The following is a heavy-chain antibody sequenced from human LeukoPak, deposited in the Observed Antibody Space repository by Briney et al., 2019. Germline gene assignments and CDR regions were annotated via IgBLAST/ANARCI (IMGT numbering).Heavy chain of an antibody. CDR1: GFTFNNYE. J-gene: IGHJ4*02. D-gene: IGHD5-18*01. CDR3: ARADTAMAMRLDY. Sequence: QTGGSLRLSCEASGFTFNNYEMHWVRQAPGKGLEWVSYISSSGSDIYYADSVKGRFTISRDNAKNSLFLQMNSLRAEDTAVYYCARADTAMAMRLDYWGQGTLVTVSS. CDR2: ISSSGSDI. V-gene: IGHV3-48*03.